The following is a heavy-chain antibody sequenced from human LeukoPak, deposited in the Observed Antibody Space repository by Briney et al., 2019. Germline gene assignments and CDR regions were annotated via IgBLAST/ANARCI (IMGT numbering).Heavy chain of an antibody. D-gene: IGHD6-13*01. V-gene: IGHV3-15*01. Sequence: GGSLRLSCAASGFTFSNAWMSWVRQAPGKGLEWVGRIKSKTDGGTTDYAAPVKGRFTISRDDSKNTLYLQMNSLKTEDTAVYYCTTEEGANIESQQLDFDYWGQGTLVTVSS. J-gene: IGHJ4*02. CDR2: IKSKTDGGTT. CDR1: GFTFSNAW. CDR3: TTEEGANIESQQLDFDY.